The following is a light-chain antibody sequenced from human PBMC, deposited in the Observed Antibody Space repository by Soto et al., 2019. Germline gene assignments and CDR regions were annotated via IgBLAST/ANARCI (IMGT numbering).Light chain of an antibody. CDR2: DAS. J-gene: IGKJ5*01. V-gene: IGKV3-15*01. CDR3: QQYNNWPPIN. CDR1: QSVSSN. Sequence: EVVMTPSPATLSVSPVEIATLSCRASQSVSSNLAWYQQKPGQAPRLLIYDASTRATGIPARFSGSGSGTEFSLTIRSLQSEDFAVYYCQQYNNWPPINCGQGTRLAIK.